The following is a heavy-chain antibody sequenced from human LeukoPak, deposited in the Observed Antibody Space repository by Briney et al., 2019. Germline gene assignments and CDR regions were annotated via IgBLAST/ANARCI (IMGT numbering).Heavy chain of an antibody. CDR3: ARDERVLLWFGELLDY. D-gene: IGHD3-10*01. CDR1: GFTFSSYE. Sequence: GGSLRLSCAASGFTFSSYEMNWVRQAPGKGLEWVSYISSSGSTIYYADSVKGRFTISRDNSKNTLYLQMNSLRAEDTAVYYCARDERVLLWFGELLDYWGQGTLVTVSS. CDR2: ISSSGSTI. J-gene: IGHJ4*02. V-gene: IGHV3-48*03.